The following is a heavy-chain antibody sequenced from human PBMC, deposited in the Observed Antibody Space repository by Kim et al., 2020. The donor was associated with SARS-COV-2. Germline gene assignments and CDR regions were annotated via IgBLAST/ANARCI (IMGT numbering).Heavy chain of an antibody. V-gene: IGHV3-30*18. CDR3: AKGITYYYGSGSYPWFDP. J-gene: IGHJ5*02. D-gene: IGHD3-10*01. Sequence: GGSLRLSCAASGFTFSSYGMHWVRQAPGKGLEWVAVISYDGSNKYYADSVKGRFTISRDNSKNTLYLQMNSLRAEDTAVYYCAKGITYYYGSGSYPWFDPWGQGTLVTVSS. CDR1: GFTFSSYG. CDR2: ISYDGSNK.